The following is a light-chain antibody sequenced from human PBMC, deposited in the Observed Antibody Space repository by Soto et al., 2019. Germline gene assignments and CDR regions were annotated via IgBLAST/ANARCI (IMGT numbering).Light chain of an antibody. CDR2: GAS. V-gene: IGKV3-15*01. Sequence: EIVMTQSPATLSVSPGERVTLSCRASQSVNSNVAWYQQKPGQAPRLLISGASTRATDIPVRFSGSGSGTEFTLTISSLQSEDFAVYYCQEYDTWPPNTFGQWTKLEIK. CDR1: QSVNSN. CDR3: QEYDTWPPNT. J-gene: IGKJ2*01.